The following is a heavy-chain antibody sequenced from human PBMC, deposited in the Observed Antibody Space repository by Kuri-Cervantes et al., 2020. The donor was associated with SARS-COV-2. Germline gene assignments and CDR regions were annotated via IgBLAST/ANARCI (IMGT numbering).Heavy chain of an antibody. CDR1: GYSISSGYY. Sequence: GESLKISCAVSGYSISSGYYWGWIRQPPGKGLEWVSYISSSGSTIYYADSVKGRFTISRDNAKNSLYLQMNSLRAEDTAVYYCARDLLWGDRSVYSNYRAGSFDYWGQGTLVTVSS. V-gene: IGHV3-11*04. D-gene: IGHD4-11*01. J-gene: IGHJ4*02. CDR2: ISSSGSTI. CDR3: ARDLLWGDRSVYSNYRAGSFDY.